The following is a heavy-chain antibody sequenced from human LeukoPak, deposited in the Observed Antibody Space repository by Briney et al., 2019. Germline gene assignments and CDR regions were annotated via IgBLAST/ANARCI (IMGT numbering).Heavy chain of an antibody. J-gene: IGHJ4*02. CDR2: ISGSGGST. V-gene: IGHV3-23*01. CDR1: GFTFSSYA. Sequence: GGSLRLSCAASGFTFSSYAMSWVRQAPGKGLEWVSAISGSGGSTYYADSVKGRFTISRDNAKNTLYLQMYSLRAEDTAVYYCARGPGSGWFDYWGQGTLVTVSS. CDR3: ARGPGSGWFDY. D-gene: IGHD6-19*01.